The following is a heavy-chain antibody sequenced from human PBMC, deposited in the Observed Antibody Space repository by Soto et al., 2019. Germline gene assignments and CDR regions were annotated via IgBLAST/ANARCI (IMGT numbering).Heavy chain of an antibody. CDR3: GRDFVKGGLWYGAAML. D-gene: IGHD2-21*01. CDR1: GFTFSSYG. Sequence: GGSLRLSCAASGFTFSSYGMHWVRQAPGKGLEWVAVMWYDGSNKYYADSVKGRFTISRDNSKNTLYLQMNSLRAEDTAVYYRGRDFVKGGLWYGAAMLCGQGTLVTVS. CDR2: MWYDGSNK. J-gene: IGHJ4*02. V-gene: IGHV3-33*01.